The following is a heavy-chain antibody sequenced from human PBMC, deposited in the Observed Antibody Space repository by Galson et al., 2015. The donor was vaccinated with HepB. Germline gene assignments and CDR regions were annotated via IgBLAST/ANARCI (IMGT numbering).Heavy chain of an antibody. Sequence: SLRLSCAASGFIFSDYYMSWIRQAPGKGLEWISHISRTGTTIFYSDSVEGRFTVSRDNSENTLYLQMNSLRAEDTAVYYCAKGLPSQLDNYFDYWGQGTLVTVSS. CDR1: GFIFSDYY. D-gene: IGHD2-21*02. V-gene: IGHV3-11*01. CDR2: ISRTGTTI. CDR3: AKGLPSQLDNYFDY. J-gene: IGHJ4*02.